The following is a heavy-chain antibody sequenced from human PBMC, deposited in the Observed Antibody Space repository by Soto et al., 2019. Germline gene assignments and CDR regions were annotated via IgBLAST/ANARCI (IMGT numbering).Heavy chain of an antibody. CDR1: GFTLSSYW. D-gene: IGHD2-8*01. Sequence: PGGSLRLSCPASGFTLSSYWMSWVRQAPGKGVEWVANIKQDGSEKYYVDSVKDRFTISRHNPKNSPYLQMNSLRAADTAVYYCARKRVTMVYALYYYYYYGMDVWGQGTTVTVSS. J-gene: IGHJ6*02. CDR3: ARKRVTMVYALYYYYYYGMDV. CDR2: IKQDGSEK. V-gene: IGHV3-7*01.